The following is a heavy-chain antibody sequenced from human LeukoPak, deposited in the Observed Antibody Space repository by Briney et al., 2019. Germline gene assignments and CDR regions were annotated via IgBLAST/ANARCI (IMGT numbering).Heavy chain of an antibody. V-gene: IGHV1-18*01. CDR1: GYTFTSYG. Sequence: GASVKVSCKASGYTFTSYGISWVRQAPGRGLEWMGWISAYNGNTNYAQKLQGRVTMTTDTSTSTAYMELRSLRSDDTAVYYCARVERGENALDRVGRSQHWGQGTLVTVSS. CDR3: ARVERGENALDRVGRSQH. D-gene: IGHD2-2*03. CDR2: ISAYNGNT. J-gene: IGHJ1*01.